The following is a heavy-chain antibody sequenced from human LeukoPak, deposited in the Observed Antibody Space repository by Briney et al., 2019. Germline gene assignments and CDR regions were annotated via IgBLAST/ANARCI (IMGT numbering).Heavy chain of an antibody. CDR3: AKDGAQYSSGPECDP. CDR2: ISHDGMNA. CDR1: GLHFSGTA. D-gene: IGHD6-19*01. V-gene: IGHV3-23*01. Sequence: GGSLRLSCAASGLHFSGTAMSWVRQTPGKGLEWVSAISHDGMNAYYADSVKGRFTISRDNSKKTVSLEMSGLTAADTGVYYCAKDGAQYSSGPECDPRGQGALVTVSP. J-gene: IGHJ5*02.